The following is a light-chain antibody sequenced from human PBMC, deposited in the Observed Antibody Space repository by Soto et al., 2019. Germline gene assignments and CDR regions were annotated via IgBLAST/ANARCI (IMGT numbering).Light chain of an antibody. J-gene: IGLJ2*01. Sequence: QSALTQPASVSGSPGQSITISCTGASSDVGAHNYVSWYQQYPGKAPKVMISEVTNRPSGVSNRFSGYKSGNTASLTISGLQAEDEADYYCTSYTSSNTLVFGGGTKLTVL. CDR1: SSDVGAHNY. CDR3: TSYTSSNTLV. V-gene: IGLV2-14*01. CDR2: EVT.